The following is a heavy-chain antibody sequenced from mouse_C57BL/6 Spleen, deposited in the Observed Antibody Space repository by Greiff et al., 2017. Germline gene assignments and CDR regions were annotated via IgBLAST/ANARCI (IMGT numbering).Heavy chain of an antibody. CDR3: ARKGVRDAMDY. V-gene: IGHV1-53*01. Sequence: QVQLQQPGTELVKPGASVKLSCKASGYTFTSYWMHWVKQRPGQGLEWIGNINPSNGGTYYNEKFKGKATLTVDKSSSTAYMQLSSLTSEDSAVYYCARKGVRDAMDYWGQGTSVTVSS. D-gene: IGHD2-1*01. CDR2: INPSNGGT. J-gene: IGHJ4*01. CDR1: GYTFTSYW.